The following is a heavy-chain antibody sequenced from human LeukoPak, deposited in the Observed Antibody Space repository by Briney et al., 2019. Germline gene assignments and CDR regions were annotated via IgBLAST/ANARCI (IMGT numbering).Heavy chain of an antibody. CDR1: GFTFSSYS. J-gene: IGHJ4*02. CDR2: ISSSSSYI. Sequence: GGSLRLSCAPSGFTFSSYSMNWVRQAPGKGLEWVSTISSSSSYIYYADSVKGRFTMSRDNAKSSLYLQMNSLRAEDTAVYFCARIGYSSSSLDYLGQGTLVTVSS. CDR3: ARIGYSSSSLDY. V-gene: IGHV3-21*01. D-gene: IGHD6-6*01.